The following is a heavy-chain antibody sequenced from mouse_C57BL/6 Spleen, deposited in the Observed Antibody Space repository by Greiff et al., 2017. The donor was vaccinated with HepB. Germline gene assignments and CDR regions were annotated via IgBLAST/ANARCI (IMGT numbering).Heavy chain of an antibody. J-gene: IGHJ4*01. CDR3: AGSSDAMDY. D-gene: IGHD3-2*02. CDR1: GYTFTSYW. CDR2: IHPNSGST. V-gene: IGHV1-64*01. Sequence: QVQLQQSGAELVKPGASVKLSCKASGYTFTSYWMHWVKQRPGQGLEWIGMIHPNSGSTNYNEKFKSKATLTLDKSSSTAYMQLSSLTSEDSAVYYCAGSSDAMDYWGQGTSVTVSS.